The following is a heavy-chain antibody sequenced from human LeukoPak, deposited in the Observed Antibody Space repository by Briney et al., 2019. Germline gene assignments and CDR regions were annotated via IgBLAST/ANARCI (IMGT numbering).Heavy chain of an antibody. D-gene: IGHD2-21*02. CDR3: AQGDWLDY. J-gene: IGHJ4*02. CDR2: ISTRRGRT. CDR1: GFTFSTYA. V-gene: IGHV3-23*01. Sequence: GGSLTLSCAAPGFTFSTYAMTWVRQAPGKGLDWVSVISTRRGRTDYAESVKGRFTISRDDSKNTLYLQMNSLRAEDTAVYYCAQGDWLDYGGQGTLVTVSS.